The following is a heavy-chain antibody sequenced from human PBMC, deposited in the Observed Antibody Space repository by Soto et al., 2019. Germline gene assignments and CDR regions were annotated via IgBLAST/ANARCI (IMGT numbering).Heavy chain of an antibody. D-gene: IGHD6-13*01. Sequence: QVQLVQSGAEVKKPGASVKVSCKASGYTFTSYAMPWVRQAPGQRLEWMGWINADNGNTKYSQKFQGRVTITRDTSASTAYMQLSSLRPEETAVYYCARGRAGADGPGDYWGQGTLVTVSS. CDR1: GYTFTSYA. V-gene: IGHV1-3*01. CDR3: ARGRAGADGPGDY. CDR2: INADNGNT. J-gene: IGHJ4*02.